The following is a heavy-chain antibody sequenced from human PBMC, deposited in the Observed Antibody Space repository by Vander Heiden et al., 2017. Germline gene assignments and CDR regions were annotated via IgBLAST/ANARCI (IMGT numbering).Heavy chain of an antibody. CDR1: GLTFSSYG. CDR2: ISYDGSNK. V-gene: IGHV3-30*18. Sequence: QVQLVESGGGVVQPGRSLRLSCAASGLTFSSYGLHWVPQAHGKGLEWVAIISYDGSNKYYADSVKGRFTISRDNSKSTLYLQMNSLRVEDTAVYYCAKDSNPNGWELPSFDYWGQGTLVTVSS. D-gene: IGHD1-26*01. CDR3: AKDSNPNGWELPSFDY. J-gene: IGHJ4*02.